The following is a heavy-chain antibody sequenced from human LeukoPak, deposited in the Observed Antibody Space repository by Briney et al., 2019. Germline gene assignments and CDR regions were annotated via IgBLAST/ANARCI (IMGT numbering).Heavy chain of an antibody. J-gene: IGHJ3*02. CDR3: ARRPVHDAFDI. CDR2: IYYSGYT. CDR1: GGSMYSTNYY. Sequence: SETLSLTCTVSGGSMYSTNYYWGWIRQPPGKGLEWIGSIYYSGYTYYNPSLKSRLTLSVDTSKNRFSLELSSVTAADTAVYYCARRPVHDAFDIWGQGTMVTVSS. V-gene: IGHV4-39*01.